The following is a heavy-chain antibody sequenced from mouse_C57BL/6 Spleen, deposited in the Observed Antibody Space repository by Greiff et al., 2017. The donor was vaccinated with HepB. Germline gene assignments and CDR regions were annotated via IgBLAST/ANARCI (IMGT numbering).Heavy chain of an antibody. J-gene: IGHJ1*03. CDR1: GYTFTDYN. D-gene: IGHD1-1*01. Sequence: EVHLVESGPELVKPGASVKIPCKASGYTFTDYNMDWVKQSHGKSLEWIGDINPNNGGTIYNQKFKGKATLTVDKSSSTAYMELRSLTSEDTAVYYCARLNYYGSGWYFDVWGTGTTVTVSS. V-gene: IGHV1-18*01. CDR3: ARLNYYGSGWYFDV. CDR2: INPNNGGT.